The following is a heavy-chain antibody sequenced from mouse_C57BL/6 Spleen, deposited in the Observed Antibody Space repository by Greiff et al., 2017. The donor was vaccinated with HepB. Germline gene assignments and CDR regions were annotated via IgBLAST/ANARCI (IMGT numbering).Heavy chain of an antibody. CDR3: ARESSRSGHFDY. V-gene: IGHV5-4*01. CDR2: ISDGGSYT. J-gene: IGHJ2*01. Sequence: EVQGVESGGGLVKPGGSLKLSCAASGFTFSSYAMSWVRQTPEKRLEWVATISDGGSYTYYPDNVKGRFTISRDNAKNNLYLQMSHLKSEDTAMYYCARESSRSGHFDYWGQGTTLTVSS. CDR1: GFTFSSYA. D-gene: IGHD4-1*01.